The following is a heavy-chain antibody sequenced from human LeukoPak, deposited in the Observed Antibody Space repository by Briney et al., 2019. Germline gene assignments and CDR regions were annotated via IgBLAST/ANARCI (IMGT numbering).Heavy chain of an antibody. J-gene: IGHJ5*02. D-gene: IGHD3-22*01. CDR1: GYTFTSYY. V-gene: IGHV1-46*01. CDR2: INPSGGST. Sequence: GASVKVSCKASGYTFTSYYMHWLRQAPGQGLEWMGIINPSGGSTSYAQKFQGRVTMTRDTSTSTVYMELSSLRSEDTAVYYCARDGDSSGKKNWFDPWGQGTLVTVSS. CDR3: ARDGDSSGKKNWFDP.